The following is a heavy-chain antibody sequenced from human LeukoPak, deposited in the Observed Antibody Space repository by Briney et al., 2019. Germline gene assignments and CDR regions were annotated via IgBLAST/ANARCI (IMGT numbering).Heavy chain of an antibody. CDR3: ARHKQVGATYFDY. V-gene: IGHV3-7*01. Sequence: PGGSLRLSCAASGFRFNTYWMSWVRQAPGKGPEWVANINQDGDDKNYLGSVRGRFTITRDNAENSLHLQMNSLRVEDTAVYYCARHKQVGATYFDYWGQGSLVTVS. D-gene: IGHD1-26*01. CDR1: GFRFNTYW. CDR2: INQDGDDK. J-gene: IGHJ4*02.